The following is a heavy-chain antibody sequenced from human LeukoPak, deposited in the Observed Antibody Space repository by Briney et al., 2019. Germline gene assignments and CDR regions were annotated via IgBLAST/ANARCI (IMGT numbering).Heavy chain of an antibody. CDR2: ISSSSSTI. CDR1: GFTFSSYS. D-gene: IGHD3-10*01. CDR3: ARDSTMVRGVIPFDY. Sequence: TGGSLRLSCAASGFTFSSYSMNWVRQAPGKGLEWVSYISSSSSTIYYADSVKGRFTISRDNAKNSLYLQMNSLRDEDTAVYYCARDSTMVRGVIPFDYWGQGTLVTVSS. V-gene: IGHV3-48*02. J-gene: IGHJ4*02.